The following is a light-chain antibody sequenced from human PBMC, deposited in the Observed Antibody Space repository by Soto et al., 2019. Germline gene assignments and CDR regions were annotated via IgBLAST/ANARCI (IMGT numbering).Light chain of an antibody. Sequence: EIVLTQSPGTLSLSPGERATLSCRASQSVSDSYLAWYQQKPGQAPRLLIYASSRATGIPDRFSGSGSGIDFTLTISRLEPEDFAVYYCQHYGTSGLFGPGTKVDIK. CDR3: QHYGTSGL. J-gene: IGKJ3*01. CDR2: AS. CDR1: QSVSDSY. V-gene: IGKV3-20*01.